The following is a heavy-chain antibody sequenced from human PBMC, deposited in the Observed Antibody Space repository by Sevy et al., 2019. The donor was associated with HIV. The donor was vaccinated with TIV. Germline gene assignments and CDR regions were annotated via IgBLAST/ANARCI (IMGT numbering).Heavy chain of an antibody. V-gene: IGHV4-30-4*01. CDR1: GGSITTADYY. J-gene: IGHJ3*01. CDR3: ARAVGGPGVRITFGGVKYGFDF. Sequence: SETLSLTCTVSGGSITTADYYWSWIRQTPGKGLEWIGYIHHTGNTYYNPSLKSRVGRISVDTSRNQFSLTLNSMTAADTAVYYCARAVGGPGVRITFGGVKYGFDFWGQGRMVTVSS. CDR2: IHHTGNT. D-gene: IGHD3-16*01.